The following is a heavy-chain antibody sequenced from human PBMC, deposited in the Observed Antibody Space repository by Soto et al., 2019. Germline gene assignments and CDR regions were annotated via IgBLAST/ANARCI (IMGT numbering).Heavy chain of an antibody. D-gene: IGHD3-3*01. V-gene: IGHV3-30-3*01. Sequence: GGSLRLSCAASGFTFSSYAMHWVRQAPGKGLEWVAVISYDGSNKYYADSVEGRFTISRDNSKNSLYLQMNSLRAEDTAVYYCARDYDDVWSGYAGPQKYYYYGMDVWGQGTTVTVSS. CDR1: GFTFSSYA. J-gene: IGHJ6*02. CDR3: ARDYDDVWSGYAGPQKYYYYGMDV. CDR2: ISYDGSNK.